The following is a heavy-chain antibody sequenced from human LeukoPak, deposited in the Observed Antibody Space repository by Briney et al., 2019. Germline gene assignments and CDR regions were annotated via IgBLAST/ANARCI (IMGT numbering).Heavy chain of an antibody. J-gene: IGHJ5*02. D-gene: IGHD3-16*02. Sequence: PSETLSLTCAVYGGSFSGYYWSWIRQPPGKGLEWIGEINHSGSTNYNPSLKSRVTISVDTSKNQFSLKLSSVTAADTAVYYCASRRIMITFGGVIVIPDNWFDPWGKGTLVTVSS. CDR3: ASRRIMITFGGVIVIPDNWFDP. CDR1: GGSFSGYY. CDR2: INHSGST. V-gene: IGHV4-34*01.